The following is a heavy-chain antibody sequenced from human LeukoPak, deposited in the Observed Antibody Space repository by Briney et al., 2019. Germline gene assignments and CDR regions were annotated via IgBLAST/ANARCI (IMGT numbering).Heavy chain of an antibody. CDR3: ARDRPPYEYGMAV. V-gene: IGHV3-11*01. D-gene: IGHD3-22*01. CDR2: ISSSGSTI. CDR1: GFTFSDYY. J-gene: IGHJ6*02. Sequence: GGSLRLSCAASGFTFSDYYRSWIRQAPGKGLEWVSYISSSGSTIYYADSVKGRFTISRDNAKNSLYLQMNSLRAEDTAVYYCARDRPPYEYGMAVWGQGTTVTVSS.